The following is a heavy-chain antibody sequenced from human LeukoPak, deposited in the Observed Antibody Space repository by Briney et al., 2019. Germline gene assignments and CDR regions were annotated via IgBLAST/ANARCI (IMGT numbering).Heavy chain of an antibody. CDR2: ISSYNGNT. CDR3: ARDRGSYSVDY. J-gene: IGHJ4*02. CDR1: GYSFTTYG. V-gene: IGHV1-18*01. D-gene: IGHD1-26*01. Sequence: KPGSSVKVSCKASGYSFTTYGIIWVRQAPGQGLEWMGWISSYNGNTNYAQKLQGRVTMTTDTSTTTAYMGLRSLRSDDTAVYYCARDRGSYSVDYWGQGTLVTVSS.